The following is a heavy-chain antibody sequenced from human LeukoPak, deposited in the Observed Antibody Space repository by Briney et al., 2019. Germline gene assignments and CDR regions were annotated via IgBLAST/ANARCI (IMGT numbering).Heavy chain of an antibody. CDR2: ISGSGGST. CDR3: AKFLPTHIVVANYYFDY. CDR1: GFTFSSYA. V-gene: IGHV3-23*01. J-gene: IGHJ4*02. D-gene: IGHD2-21*01. Sequence: GGSLRLSCAASGFTFSSYAMSWVRQAPGKGLEWVSAISGSGGSTYYADSVKGRFTNSRDNSKNTLYLQMNSLGAEDTAVYYCAKFLPTHIVVANYYFDYWGQGTLVTVSS.